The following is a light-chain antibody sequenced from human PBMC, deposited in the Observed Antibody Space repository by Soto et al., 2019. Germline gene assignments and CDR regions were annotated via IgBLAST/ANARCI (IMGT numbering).Light chain of an antibody. CDR2: DAF. J-gene: IGKJ1*01. CDR3: QQRSNWPT. Sequence: EIVLTQSPATLSLSPGERATLSCRASQSVRSYLAWYQQKPGQAPRLLIYDAFNRATGIPARFSGSGSGTDFTLTISSLEPDDFAVYYCQQRSNWPTFGQGTKVDIK. CDR1: QSVRSY. V-gene: IGKV3-11*01.